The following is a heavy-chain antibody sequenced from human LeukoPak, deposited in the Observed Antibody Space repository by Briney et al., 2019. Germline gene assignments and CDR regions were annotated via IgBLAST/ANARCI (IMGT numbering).Heavy chain of an antibody. Sequence: SETLSLTCTVPGGSISSGSYYWSWIRQPAGKGLEWVGRTYTSGGTIYNPSLESRVTISLDTSKNQFSLKLSSVTAADTAVYYCARDSSLSGWFDPWGQGTLVTVSS. CDR1: GGSISSGSYY. D-gene: IGHD3-10*01. CDR3: ARDSSLSGWFDP. V-gene: IGHV4-61*02. J-gene: IGHJ5*02. CDR2: TYTSGGT.